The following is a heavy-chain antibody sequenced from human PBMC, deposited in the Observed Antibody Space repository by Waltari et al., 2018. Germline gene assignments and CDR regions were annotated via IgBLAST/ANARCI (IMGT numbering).Heavy chain of an antibody. J-gene: IGHJ4*02. Sequence: VQLVESGGGLVQPGGSLRLSCAVSGFTFSSSEMNWVRQAPGKGLEWVSYISSSGSTIYYADSVKGRFTISRDNAKNSLYLQMNSLRAEDTAVYYCARDFRAAVAFDYWGQGTLVTVSS. D-gene: IGHD6-19*01. CDR2: ISSSGSTI. CDR1: GFTFSSSE. CDR3: ARDFRAAVAFDY. V-gene: IGHV3-48*03.